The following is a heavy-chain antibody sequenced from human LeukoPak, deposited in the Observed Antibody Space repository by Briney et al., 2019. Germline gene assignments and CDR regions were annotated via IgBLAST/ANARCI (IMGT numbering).Heavy chain of an antibody. D-gene: IGHD2-15*01. V-gene: IGHV3-53*01. J-gene: IGHJ5*02. Sequence: PGGSLRLSCAASGFTVKNDYMRWLRQAPGKGLEWVSLIYSNGRTDYTDSVKGRFSISRDNSKNTMYLQMNSLRAEDTAMYYCARDVGPWGQGTLVTVSS. CDR1: GFTVKNDY. CDR3: ARDVGP. CDR2: IYSNGRT.